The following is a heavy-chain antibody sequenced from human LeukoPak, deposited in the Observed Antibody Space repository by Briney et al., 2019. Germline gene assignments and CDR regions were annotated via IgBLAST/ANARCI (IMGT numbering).Heavy chain of an antibody. J-gene: IGHJ4*02. Sequence: GGSLRLSCAASGFTFSSYSVNWVRQAPGKGLEWVSSISSSSSYIYYADSVKGRFTISRDNAKNSLYLQMNSLRAEDTAVYYCARGSVGAFDYWGQGTLVTVSS. CDR3: ARGSVGAFDY. CDR1: GFTFSSYS. CDR2: ISSSSSYI. V-gene: IGHV3-21*01. D-gene: IGHD1-26*01.